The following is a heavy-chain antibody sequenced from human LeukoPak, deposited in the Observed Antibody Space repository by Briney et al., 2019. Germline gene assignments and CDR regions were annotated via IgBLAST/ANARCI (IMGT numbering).Heavy chain of an antibody. V-gene: IGHV4-39*07. Sequence: SETLSLTCTVSGGSISSSTYFWGWIRQPPGEGLEWIGTIYYSGSTYYNPSLKSRVTISVDTSKNQFSLKLSSVTAADTAVYYCARGPVTMVRGVSTRFDYWGQGTLVTVSS. CDR2: IYYSGST. CDR1: GGSISSSTYF. D-gene: IGHD3-10*01. CDR3: ARGPVTMVRGVSTRFDY. J-gene: IGHJ4*02.